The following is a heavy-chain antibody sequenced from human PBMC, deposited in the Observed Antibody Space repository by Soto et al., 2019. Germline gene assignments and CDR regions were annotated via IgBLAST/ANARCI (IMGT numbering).Heavy chain of an antibody. Sequence: QMQLQESGPGLLKPSETLSLTCTVSSASITSEQRWTWVRQPPGKGLEWIGEIHHTGITNNNPSLKRRVTMSVDKSKIQFSLNLNSVTAADTAVYYCARSFGWYAIDQWGQGTLVTVSS. J-gene: IGHJ4*02. CDR1: SASITSEQR. CDR3: ARSFGWYAIDQ. CDR2: IHHTGIT. V-gene: IGHV4-4*02. D-gene: IGHD6-19*01.